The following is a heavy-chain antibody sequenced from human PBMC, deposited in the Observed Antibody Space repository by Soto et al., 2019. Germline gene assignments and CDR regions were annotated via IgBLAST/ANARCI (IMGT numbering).Heavy chain of an antibody. Sequence: SETPSLTCTVSGGSVSSRNYYWSWIRQPPGKGLEWIGYIYYSGTINYNPSLKSRLTISVDASKNHFSLKLSSVTAADTAVYYCARGSAYTYYFDSWGQGTLVTVSS. D-gene: IGHD5-12*01. CDR1: GGSVSSRNYY. CDR2: IYYSGTI. CDR3: ARGSAYTYYFDS. J-gene: IGHJ4*02. V-gene: IGHV4-61*03.